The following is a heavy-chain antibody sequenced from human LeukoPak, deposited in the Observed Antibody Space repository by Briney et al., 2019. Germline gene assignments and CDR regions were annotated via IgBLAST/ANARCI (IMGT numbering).Heavy chain of an antibody. CDR3: AKDMSGSYYNYFDY. V-gene: IGHV3-11*01. CDR2: ISSSGSTI. Sequence: GGSLRLSCAASGFTFSDYYMSWIRQAPGKGLEWVSYISSSGSTIYYADSVKGRFTISRDNAKNSLYLQMNSLRAEDTALYYCAKDMSGSYYNYFDYWGQGTLVTVSS. D-gene: IGHD3-10*01. J-gene: IGHJ4*02. CDR1: GFTFSDYY.